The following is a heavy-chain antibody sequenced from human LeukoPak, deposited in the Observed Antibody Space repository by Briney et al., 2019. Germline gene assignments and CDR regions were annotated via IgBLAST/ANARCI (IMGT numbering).Heavy chain of an antibody. J-gene: IGHJ4*02. CDR2: IHYSGST. CDR3: SRGGTGFNFPGAY. Sequence: KPSQSLSLTCRVSAASISSHYWSWIRQPPGKGLEWIGYIHYSGSTNFNPSLKSRVTISLDTSKNQFSLKLTSVTAADTAVYYCSRGGTGFNFPGAYWGQGTLVTVSS. CDR1: AASISSHY. D-gene: IGHD1-14*01. V-gene: IGHV4-59*11.